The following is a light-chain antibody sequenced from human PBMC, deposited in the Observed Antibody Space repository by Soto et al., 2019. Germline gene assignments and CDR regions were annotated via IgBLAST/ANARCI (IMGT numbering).Light chain of an antibody. CDR1: QSISSS. Sequence: EIVLTQSPATLSLSPGERATLSCRASQSISSSVGGYQQTPGRAPRLLIYDASNRVTGSPDRSSGSGWTTYFTLISSSLDAEDFAVYHCQLRGNWLTFGGGTKVEIK. CDR3: QLRGNWLT. CDR2: DAS. V-gene: IGKV3-11*01. J-gene: IGKJ4*01.